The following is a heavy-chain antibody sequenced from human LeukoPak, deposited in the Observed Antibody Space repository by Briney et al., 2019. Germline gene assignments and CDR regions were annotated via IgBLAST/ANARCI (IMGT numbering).Heavy chain of an antibody. V-gene: IGHV3-9*01. CDR1: GFTFDDYA. D-gene: IGHD3-10*01. CDR3: AKASVWTMVRVVSYFDE. J-gene: IGHJ4*02. CDR2: ISWNSGSI. Sequence: GGSLRLSCAASGFTFDDYAMHWVRQAPGKGLEWVSGISWNSGSIGYADSVKGRFTISRDNAKNSLYLQMNSLRAEDTAVYYCAKASVWTMVRVVSYFDEWGQGIQVTVSS.